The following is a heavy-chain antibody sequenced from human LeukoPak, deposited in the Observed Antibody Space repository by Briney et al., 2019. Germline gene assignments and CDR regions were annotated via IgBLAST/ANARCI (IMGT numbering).Heavy chain of an antibody. D-gene: IGHD6-13*01. CDR2: IKDSGST. J-gene: IGHJ4*02. Sequence: SETLSLTCTVSGGSISTYFWSWIRQPPGKGLEWIGEIKDSGSTNYNPSLKSRVTISVDTSKNQFSLKLSSVTAADTAFYYCARHVGRYSSSWFDYWGQGTLVTVSS. CDR3: ARHVGRYSSSWFDY. CDR1: GGSISTYF. V-gene: IGHV4-34*01.